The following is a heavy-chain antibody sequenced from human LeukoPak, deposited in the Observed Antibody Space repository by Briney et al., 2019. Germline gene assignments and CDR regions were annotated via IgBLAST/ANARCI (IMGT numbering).Heavy chain of an antibody. D-gene: IGHD4-17*01. Sequence: ASVKVSCKTSGYTFSDYAVQWVRQAPGQRLEWMGWINAGNGIIRYSQKFQDRVTISRDTSATTAYLDLSSLKSEDTAVYYCARARWTSTVTTYYLDFWGQGTLVTVSS. J-gene: IGHJ4*02. CDR3: ARARWTSTVTTYYLDF. V-gene: IGHV1-3*01. CDR1: GYTFSDYA. CDR2: INAGNGII.